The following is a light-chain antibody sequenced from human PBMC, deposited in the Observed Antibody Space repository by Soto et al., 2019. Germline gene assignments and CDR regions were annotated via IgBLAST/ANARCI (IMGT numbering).Light chain of an antibody. V-gene: IGKV3-11*01. J-gene: IGKJ5*01. CDR3: QQSYSTPPA. Sequence: EIVLTQSPATLSLSPGERATLSCRASQSIGLAIAWYQHKPGQAPRLLIFGASSRATGIPDRFSGSGSGTDFTLTISSLQPEDFATYYCQQSYSTPPAFGLGTRLEI. CDR1: QSIGLA. CDR2: GAS.